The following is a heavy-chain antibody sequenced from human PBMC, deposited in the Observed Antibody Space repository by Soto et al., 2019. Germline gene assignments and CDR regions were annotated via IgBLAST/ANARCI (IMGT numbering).Heavy chain of an antibody. V-gene: IGHV3-74*01. Sequence: GGSMRLSCAASGFTFSSHWMHWVRQAPGKGLVWVSRINNDGSSTIYADSVKGRFTVSRDNAKNTLYLQMNSLRAEDTAVYYCASELATGYWGQGTLVTVSS. CDR1: GFTFSSHW. J-gene: IGHJ4*02. CDR3: ASELATGY. D-gene: IGHD1-1*01. CDR2: INNDGSST.